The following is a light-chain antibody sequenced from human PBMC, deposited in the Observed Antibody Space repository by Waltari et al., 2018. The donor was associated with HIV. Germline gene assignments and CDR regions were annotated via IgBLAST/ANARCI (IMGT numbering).Light chain of an antibody. CDR1: SSAVGGSNL. Sequence: QSALTQPASVSGSPGQSITISCTGTSSAVGGSNLASWYQQHPGKAPKLMIYEVSKRPSGVSNRFSGSKSGNTASLTISGLQAEDEADYYCCAYAGSTTYVIFGGGTKLTVL. CDR3: CAYAGSTTYVI. V-gene: IGLV2-23*02. CDR2: EVS. J-gene: IGLJ2*01.